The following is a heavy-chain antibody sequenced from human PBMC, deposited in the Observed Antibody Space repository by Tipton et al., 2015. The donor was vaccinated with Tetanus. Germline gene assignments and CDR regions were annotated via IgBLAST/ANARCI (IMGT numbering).Heavy chain of an antibody. J-gene: IGHJ5*02. V-gene: IGHV3-23*01. CDR1: GFSFSTYA. CDR3: ARGAPVNWFDP. Sequence: SLRLSCAASGFSFSTYAMGWVRQAPGKGLEWVSTISGSGVSSYYADSVKGRFTVSRANSRNTLYLQMSSLRAEDTAVYYCARGAPVNWFDPWGQGTLVTVSS. CDR2: ISGSGVSS.